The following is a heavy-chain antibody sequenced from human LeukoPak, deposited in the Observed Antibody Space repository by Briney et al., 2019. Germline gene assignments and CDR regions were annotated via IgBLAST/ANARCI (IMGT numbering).Heavy chain of an antibody. Sequence: SETLSLTCTVSGGSISSYYWSWIRQPAGKGLEWIGRIYTSGSTNYNPSLKSRVTMSVDTSKNQFSLKPSSVTAADTAVYYCARVVLRFLESDAFDIWGQGTMVTVSS. CDR1: GGSISSYY. CDR3: ARVVLRFLESDAFDI. CDR2: IYTSGST. J-gene: IGHJ3*02. D-gene: IGHD3-3*01. V-gene: IGHV4-4*07.